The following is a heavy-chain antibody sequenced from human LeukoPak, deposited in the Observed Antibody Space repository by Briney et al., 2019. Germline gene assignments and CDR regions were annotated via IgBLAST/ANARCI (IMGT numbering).Heavy chain of an antibody. Sequence: PGGSLRLSCVVSGFTFSSYSMNWVRQSPGKGLEWVSYISSSSNTIYYADSVKGRFTISRDNANNSLYLQMNSLRAEDTAVYYCARDGFDFWSGYPTTVDYWGQGTLVTVSS. CDR3: ARDGFDFWSGYPTTVDY. D-gene: IGHD3-3*01. CDR2: ISSSSNTI. CDR1: GFTFSSYS. J-gene: IGHJ4*02. V-gene: IGHV3-48*01.